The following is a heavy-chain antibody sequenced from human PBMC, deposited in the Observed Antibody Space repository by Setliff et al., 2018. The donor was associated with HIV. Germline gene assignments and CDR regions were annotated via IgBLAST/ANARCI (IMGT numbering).Heavy chain of an antibody. V-gene: IGHV4-34*01. J-gene: IGHJ4*02. CDR2: INHSGNS. D-gene: IGHD3-3*01. CDR1: GGSFSGYY. CDR3: ARRGSSGDPWSGSHYLYYFDC. Sequence: SETLSLTCAVYGGSFSGYYWSWIRQPPGKGLEWIGEINHSGNSYYNPSLQSGVTITVDTSKNQFSLKLSSVSAADTAVYYWARRGSSGDPWSGSHYLYYFDCWGQGTLVTVSS.